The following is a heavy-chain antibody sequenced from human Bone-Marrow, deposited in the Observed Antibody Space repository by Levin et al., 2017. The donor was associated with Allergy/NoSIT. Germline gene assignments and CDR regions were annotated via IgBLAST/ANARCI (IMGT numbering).Heavy chain of an antibody. CDR2: INHSGST. D-gene: IGHD3-10*01. V-gene: IGHV4-34*01. J-gene: IGHJ6*02. Sequence: SQTLSLTCAVYGGSFSGYYWSWIRQPPGKGLEWIGEINHSGSTNYNPSLKSRVTISVDTSKNQFSLKLSSVTAADTAVYYCAKGITMVRGVIITANYYYGMDVWGQGTTVTVSS. CDR1: GGSFSGYY. CDR3: AKGITMVRGVIITANYYYGMDV.